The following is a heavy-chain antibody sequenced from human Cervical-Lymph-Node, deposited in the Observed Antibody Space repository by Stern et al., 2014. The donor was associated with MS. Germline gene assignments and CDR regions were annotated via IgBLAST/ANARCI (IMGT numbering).Heavy chain of an antibody. CDR1: GFTFSDHY. D-gene: IGHD2-21*02. V-gene: IGHV3-72*01. CDR3: ALGGLLYFDY. Sequence: EVQLVESGGGLVQPGGSLRLSCAASGFTFSDHYMDWVRQDPGKGLEWVGRTRNKANSYTTEYAASVKGRFTISRDDSKNSLYLQMNSLKTEDTAVYYCALGGLLYFDYWGQGTLVTVSS. CDR2: TRNKANSYTT. J-gene: IGHJ4*02.